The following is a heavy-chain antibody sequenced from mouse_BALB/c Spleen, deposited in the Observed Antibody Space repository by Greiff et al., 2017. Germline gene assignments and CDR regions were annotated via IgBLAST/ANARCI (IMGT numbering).Heavy chain of an antibody. Sequence: EVQLQQSGPELVKPGASVKISCKASGYTFTDYNMHWVKQSHGKSLEWIGYIYPYNGGTGYNQKFKSKATLTVDNSSSTAYMELRSLTSEDSAVYYCARFYYVDWYFDVWGAGTTVTVSS. CDR1: GYTFTDYN. V-gene: IGHV1S29*02. CDR2: IYPYNGGT. D-gene: IGHD2-1*01. J-gene: IGHJ1*01. CDR3: ARFYYVDWYFDV.